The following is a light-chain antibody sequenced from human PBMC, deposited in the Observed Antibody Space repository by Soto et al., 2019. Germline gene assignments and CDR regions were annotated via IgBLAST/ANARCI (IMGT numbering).Light chain of an antibody. Sequence: DIQMTQSPSSVSASVGDRVTITCRASQSISSYLNWYQQKPGKAPKLLIYAASSLQSGVPSRFSGSGSGTDFTLTISRLEAEDFAVYYCQQSSSSPITFGQGTRLEIK. CDR1: QSISSY. V-gene: IGKV1-39*01. J-gene: IGKJ5*01. CDR2: AAS. CDR3: QQSSSSPIT.